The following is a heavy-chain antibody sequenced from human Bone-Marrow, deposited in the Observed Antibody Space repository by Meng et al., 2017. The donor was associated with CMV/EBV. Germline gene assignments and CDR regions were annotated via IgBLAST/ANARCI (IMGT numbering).Heavy chain of an antibody. CDR1: GGSFSGYY. Sequence: SETLSLTCAVHGGSFSGYYWSWIRQPPGKGLEWIGEINHSGSTNYNPSLKSRVTISVDTSKNQFSLKLSSVTAADTAVYYCARGGQSGIVVVPAALKFDYWGQGTLVTVSS. J-gene: IGHJ4*02. D-gene: IGHD2-2*01. CDR2: INHSGST. V-gene: IGHV4-34*01. CDR3: ARGGQSGIVVVPAALKFDY.